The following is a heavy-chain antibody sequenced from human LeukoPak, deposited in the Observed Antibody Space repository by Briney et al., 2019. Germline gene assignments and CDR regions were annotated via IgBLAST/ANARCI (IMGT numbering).Heavy chain of an antibody. J-gene: IGHJ4*01. CDR2: MNPDSANT. CDR3: ARGLRGYSYGYLTSFDY. D-gene: IGHD5-18*01. V-gene: IGHV1-8*01. Sequence: ASVKVSCKASGYTFTSYDINWVRQATGQGLEWMGWMNPDSANTGYAQKFQGRVTMTGNTSISTAYMELSSLRSEDTAEYYCARGLRGYSYGYLTSFDYWGQGTLVTVSS. CDR1: GYTFTSYD.